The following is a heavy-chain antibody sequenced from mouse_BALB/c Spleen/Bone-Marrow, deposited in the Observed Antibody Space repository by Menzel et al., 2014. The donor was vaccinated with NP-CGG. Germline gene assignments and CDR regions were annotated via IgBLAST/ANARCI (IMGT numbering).Heavy chain of an antibody. V-gene: IGHV5-12-2*01. J-gene: IGHJ2*01. CDR2: ISDGGGRA. CDR3: ARQLDSSGYVLDY. Sequence: EVQGVESGGGLVQPGGSLELSCAASGFTFXSYTMSWIRQTPEKRLEWVAYISDGGGRAYYPDTVKGRFTISRDNAKNTLYLQMSSLKSEDTAMYYCARQLDSSGYVLDYWGQGTTLTVSS. CDR1: GFTFXSYT. D-gene: IGHD3-2*01.